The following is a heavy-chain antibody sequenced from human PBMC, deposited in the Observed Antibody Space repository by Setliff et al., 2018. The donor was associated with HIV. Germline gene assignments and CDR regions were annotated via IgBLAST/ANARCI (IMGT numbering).Heavy chain of an antibody. Sequence: SETLSLTCTVSGDSISSGGYYWTWIRLHPGKGLEWVGYIYSSGTTYYNPSLKSRLNISTDTSENQFSLKLNSVTAADPALYYCARGGGVRDAFDLWGQGALVTVSS. CDR1: GDSISSGGYY. V-gene: IGHV4-31*03. CDR2: IYSSGTT. D-gene: IGHD1-1*01. CDR3: ARGGGVRDAFDL. J-gene: IGHJ3*01.